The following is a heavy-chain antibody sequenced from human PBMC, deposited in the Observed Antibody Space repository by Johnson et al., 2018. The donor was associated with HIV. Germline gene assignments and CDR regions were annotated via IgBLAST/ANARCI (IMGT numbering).Heavy chain of an antibody. J-gene: IGHJ3*02. V-gene: IGHV3-23*04. CDR1: GFTVSSNY. CDR2: ISGSGGST. Sequence: VQLVESGGGLVQPGGSLRLSCAASGFTVSSNYMTWVRQAPGKGLEWVSAISGSGGSTYYADSVKGRFTISRDNSKNTLCLQMNSLRPEDTAVFYCVRGWVGATLRAFDIWGQGTMVTVSS. D-gene: IGHD1-26*01. CDR3: VRGWVGATLRAFDI.